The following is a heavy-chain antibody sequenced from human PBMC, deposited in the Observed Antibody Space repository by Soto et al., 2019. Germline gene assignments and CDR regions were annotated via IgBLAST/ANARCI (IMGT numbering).Heavy chain of an antibody. V-gene: IGHV4-30-4*01. Sequence: QVQLQESGPGLVKPSQTLSLTCTVSGGSISSGDYYWSWIRQPPGKGLEWIGYIYYSGSTYYNPSLKSRVTISVDTSKNQFPLKLSSVTAADTAVYFCAGGPECSGGSCYSGVDYWGQGTLVTVSS. CDR1: GGSISSGDYY. D-gene: IGHD2-15*01. CDR2: IYYSGST. J-gene: IGHJ4*02. CDR3: AGGPECSGGSCYSGVDY.